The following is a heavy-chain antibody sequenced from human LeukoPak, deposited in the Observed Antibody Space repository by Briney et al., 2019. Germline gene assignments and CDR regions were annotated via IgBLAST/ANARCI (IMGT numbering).Heavy chain of an antibody. D-gene: IGHD3-22*01. J-gene: IGHJ3*02. V-gene: IGHV4-61*02. Sequence: PSETLSLTCTVSGGSISSGSYYWSWIRQPAVKGLEWIGRIYTSGSTNYNPSFKSRVSISVDTSKNQFSLKLSSVTAADTAVYYCATYYDSSGYDAFDIWGQGTMVTVSS. CDR3: ATYYDSSGYDAFDI. CDR1: GGSISSGSYY. CDR2: IYTSGST.